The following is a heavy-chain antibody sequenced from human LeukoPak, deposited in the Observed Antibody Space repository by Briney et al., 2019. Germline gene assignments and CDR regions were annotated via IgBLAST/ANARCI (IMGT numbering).Heavy chain of an antibody. CDR1: GGTFSSYA. Sequence: ASVKVSCKASGGTFSSYAISWVRQAPGQGLEWMGIINPSGGSTSYAQKFQGRVTMTRDTSTSTVYMELSSLRSEDTAVYYCARDWTAGPSRHFDYWGQGTLVTVSS. J-gene: IGHJ4*02. D-gene: IGHD3/OR15-3a*01. CDR3: ARDWTAGPSRHFDY. V-gene: IGHV1-46*01. CDR2: INPSGGST.